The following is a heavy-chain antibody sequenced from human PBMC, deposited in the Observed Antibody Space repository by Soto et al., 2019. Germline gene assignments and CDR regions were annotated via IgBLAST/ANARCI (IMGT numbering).Heavy chain of an antibody. CDR2: ISYDGSNK. V-gene: IGHV3-30*18. CDR1: GFTFSSYG. J-gene: IGHJ3*02. Sequence: GGSLRLSCAASGFTFSSYGMHWVRQAPGKGLEWVAVISYDGSNKYYADSVKGRFTISRDNSKNTLYLQMNSLRAEDTAVYYCAKLVSGTDAFDIWGQGTMVTVSS. D-gene: IGHD2-8*01. CDR3: AKLVSGTDAFDI.